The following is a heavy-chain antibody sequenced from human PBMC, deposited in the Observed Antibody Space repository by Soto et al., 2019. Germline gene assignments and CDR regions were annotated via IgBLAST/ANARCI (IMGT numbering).Heavy chain of an antibody. CDR1: GFTFSSYG. Sequence: GGSLRLSCAASGFTFSSYGMHWVRQAPGKGLEWVAVISYDGSNKYYADSVKGRFTISRDNSKNTLYLQMNSLRAEDTAVYYCAKDFLDVTMVRGVCPDYWGQGTLVTVSS. J-gene: IGHJ4*02. CDR2: ISYDGSNK. V-gene: IGHV3-30*18. CDR3: AKDFLDVTMVRGVCPDY. D-gene: IGHD3-10*01.